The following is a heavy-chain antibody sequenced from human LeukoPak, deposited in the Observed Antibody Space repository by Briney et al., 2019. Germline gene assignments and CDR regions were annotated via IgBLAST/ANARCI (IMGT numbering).Heavy chain of an antibody. CDR1: GFTFSSYA. CDR2: ISGSGGST. CDR3: ARDYYDSSGYPY. Sequence: GGSLRLSCAASGFTFSSYAMSWVRQAPGKGLEWVSAISGSGGSTYYADSVKGRFTISRDNSKNTLYLQMNSLRAEDTAVYYCARDYYDSSGYPYWGQGTLVTVSS. D-gene: IGHD3-22*01. V-gene: IGHV3-23*01. J-gene: IGHJ4*02.